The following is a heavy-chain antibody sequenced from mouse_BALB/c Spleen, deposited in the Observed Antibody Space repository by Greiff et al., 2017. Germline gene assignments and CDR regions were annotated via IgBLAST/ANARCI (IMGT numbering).Heavy chain of an antibody. CDR2: ISYSGST. D-gene: IGHD4-1*01. CDR1: GDSITSGY. V-gene: IGHV3-8*02. Sequence: EVQVVESGPSLVKPSQTLSLTCSVTGDSITSGYWNWIRKFPGNKLEYMGYISYSGSTYYNPSLKSRISITRDTSKNQYYLQLNSVTTEDTATYYCARGGAINWDGGVDYWGQGTTLTVSS. J-gene: IGHJ2*01. CDR3: ARGGAINWDGGVDY.